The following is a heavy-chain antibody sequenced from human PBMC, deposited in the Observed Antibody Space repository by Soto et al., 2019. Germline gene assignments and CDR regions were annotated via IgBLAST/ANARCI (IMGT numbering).Heavy chain of an antibody. CDR3: EKESWNDAGRDAFDI. D-gene: IGHD1-1*01. CDR1: GFTFSRHG. Sequence: GGSLRLSCAAYGFTFSRHGMHWVRQAQGKGLEWVAVISYDVSNKYYADSVKGRFTISRDNSKNTLYLQMNSLRAEDTAVYYCEKESWNDAGRDAFDIWGQGTMVTVSS. V-gene: IGHV3-30*18. CDR2: ISYDVSNK. J-gene: IGHJ3*02.